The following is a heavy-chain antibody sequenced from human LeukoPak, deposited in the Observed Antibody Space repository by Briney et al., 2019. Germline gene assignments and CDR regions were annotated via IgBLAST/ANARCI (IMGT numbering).Heavy chain of an antibody. CDR1: GFTFSSYA. V-gene: IGHV3-30*04. CDR3: ARDLGWFGEWHGFDP. CDR2: ISYDGSNK. D-gene: IGHD3-10*01. J-gene: IGHJ5*02. Sequence: GGSLRLSCAASGFTFSSYAMHWVRQAPGKGLEWVAVISYDGSNKYYADSVKGRFTISRDNSKNTLYLQMNSLRAEDTAVYYCARDLGWFGEWHGFDPWGQGTLVTVSS.